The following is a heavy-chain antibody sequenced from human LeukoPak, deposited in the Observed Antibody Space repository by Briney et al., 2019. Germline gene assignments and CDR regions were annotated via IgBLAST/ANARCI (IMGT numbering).Heavy chain of an antibody. CDR2: IYTSGST. J-gene: IGHJ4*02. V-gene: IGHV4-4*07. D-gene: IGHD3-10*01. CDR1: GGPISSYY. CDR3: ARDYYGSGCYYHDY. Sequence: SETLSLTCTVSGGPISSYYWRWIRQPAGKGLEWLGRIYTSGSTNYNPSLKSRVTMSEDTSKNQFSLKLSSVTAADTAVYYCARDYYGSGCYYHDYWGQGTLVTVSS.